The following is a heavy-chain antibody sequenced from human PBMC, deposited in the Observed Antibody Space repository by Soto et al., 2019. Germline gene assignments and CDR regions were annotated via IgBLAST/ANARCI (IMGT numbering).Heavy chain of an antibody. CDR3: ARFRQMATLKANYYGMDV. J-gene: IGHJ6*01. CDR2: INPSGGST. Sequence: GASVNVSCKASGYTFTSYYMHWVRQAPGQGLEWMGIINPSGGSTSYAQKFQGRVTMTRDTSTSTVYMELSSLRSEDTAVYYCARFRQMATLKANYYGMDVWGQGTTVTVSS. D-gene: IGHD5-12*01. CDR1: GYTFTSYY. V-gene: IGHV1-46*01.